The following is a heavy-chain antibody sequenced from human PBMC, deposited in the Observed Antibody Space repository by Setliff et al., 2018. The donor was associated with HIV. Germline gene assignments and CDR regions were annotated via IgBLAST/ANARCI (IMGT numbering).Heavy chain of an antibody. Sequence: KPSETLSLTCTVSGGSISNSRYYWSWIRQPPGKGLEWIGSIYYSGSTYYNPSLKSRVTISVDTSKNQFSLKLSSVTAADAAVYYCASTGHIEIDPLQPFEIWGQGTMVTVS. CDR2: IYYSGST. V-gene: IGHV4-39*01. CDR1: GGSISNSRYY. J-gene: IGHJ3*02. D-gene: IGHD5-12*01. CDR3: ASTGHIEIDPLQPFEI.